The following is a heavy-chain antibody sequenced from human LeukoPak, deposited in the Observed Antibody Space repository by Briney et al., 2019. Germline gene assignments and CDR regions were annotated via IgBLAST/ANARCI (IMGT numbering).Heavy chain of an antibody. J-gene: IGHJ3*02. CDR1: GGSISSYY. Sequence: SETLSLTCTASGGSISSYYWSWIRQPPGKGLEWIGYIYYSGSTYYNPSLKSRVTISVDTSKNQFSLKLSSVTAADTAVYYCAISFTILGAFDIWGQGTMVTVSS. CDR2: IYYSGST. V-gene: IGHV4-59*04. D-gene: IGHD3-3*01. CDR3: AISFTILGAFDI.